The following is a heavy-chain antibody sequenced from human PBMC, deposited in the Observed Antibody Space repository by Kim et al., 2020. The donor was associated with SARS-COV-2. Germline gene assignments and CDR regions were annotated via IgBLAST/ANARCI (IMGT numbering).Heavy chain of an antibody. CDR1: GFTFSSTW. V-gene: IGHV3-7*01. J-gene: IGHJ4*02. D-gene: IGHD3-10*01. CDR2: INQDGSEK. Sequence: GGSLRLSCAASGFTFSSTWMSCVRQAPGKGLEWVANINQDGSEKYYVDSVKGRFTISRDNAKNSLYLQMNSLRAEDTAVYYCARDHRSSDYYGSGPVLYFDYWGQGTLVTVSA. CDR3: ARDHRSSDYYGSGPVLYFDY.